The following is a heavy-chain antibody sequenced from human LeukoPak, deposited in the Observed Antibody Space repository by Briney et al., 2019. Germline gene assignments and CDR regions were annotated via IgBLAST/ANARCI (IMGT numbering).Heavy chain of an antibody. D-gene: IGHD3-16*02. CDR2: IYYSGST. Sequence: PSETLSLTCTVSGGSISSSSYYWGWIRQPPGKGLEWIGSIYYSGSTYYNPSLKSRVTISVDTSKNQFSLKLSSVTAADTAVYYCARGRGHYDYVWGSYRSAYYFDYWGQGTLVTVSS. CDR3: ARGRGHYDYVWGSYRSAYYFDY. V-gene: IGHV4-39*07. CDR1: GGSISSSSYY. J-gene: IGHJ4*02.